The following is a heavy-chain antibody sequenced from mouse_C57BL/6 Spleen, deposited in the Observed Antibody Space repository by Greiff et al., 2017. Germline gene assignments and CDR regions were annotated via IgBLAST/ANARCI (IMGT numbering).Heavy chain of an antibody. Sequence: VQLQQSGAELVKPGASVKMSCTASGFNIKDYYMHWVKQRTEQGLEWIGRIDPEDGETTYAPKFQGKATITADTSSNTAYLQLSSPTTEDTAVYSCASDDNNYERFYFYARDYWGQVTSVSVSS. V-gene: IGHV14-2*01. CDR2: IDPEDGET. CDR3: ASDDNNYERFYFYARDY. D-gene: IGHD2-5*01. J-gene: IGHJ4*01. CDR1: GFNIKDYY.